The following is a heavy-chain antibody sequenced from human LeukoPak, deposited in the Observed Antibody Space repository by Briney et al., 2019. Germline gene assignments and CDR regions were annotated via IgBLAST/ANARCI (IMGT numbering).Heavy chain of an antibody. D-gene: IGHD6-13*01. CDR3: ARSGYSSSWYADY. V-gene: IGHV3-30-3*01. CDR1: GFTFSSYA. CDR2: ISYDGSNK. Sequence: GESLRLSCAASGFTFSSYAMSWVRQAPGKGLEWVAVISYDGSNKYYADSVKGRFTISRDNSKNTLYLQMNSLRAEDTAVYYCARSGYSSSWYADYWGQGTLVTVSS. J-gene: IGHJ4*02.